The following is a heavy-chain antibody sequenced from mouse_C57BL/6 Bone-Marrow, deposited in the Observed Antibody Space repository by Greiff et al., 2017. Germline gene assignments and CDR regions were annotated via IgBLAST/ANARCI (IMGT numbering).Heavy chain of an antibody. CDR3: AREEGGLLRDGYFGV. CDR2: IYPRSGNT. CDR1: GYTFTSYG. D-gene: IGHD2-3*01. Sequence: QVQLQQSGAELARPGASVKLSCKASGYTFTSYGISWVKQRPGQGLEWIGEIYPRSGNTYYKEKFQGKATLTADKSSSTAYMELRSLTSEGSAVYVCAREEGGLLRDGYFGVWGTGITVSVSA. V-gene: IGHV1-81*01. J-gene: IGHJ1*03.